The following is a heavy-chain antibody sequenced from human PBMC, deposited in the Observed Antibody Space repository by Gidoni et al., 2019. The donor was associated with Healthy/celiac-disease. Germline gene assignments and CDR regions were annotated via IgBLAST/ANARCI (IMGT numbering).Heavy chain of an antibody. CDR1: GYTFTGYY. CDR3: ASTLGYCSGGSCYSYYYYYMDA. Sequence: QVQLVQSGAEVKKPGASVKVSCKASGYTFTGYYMHWLRQAPGQGLEWMGWINPNSGGTNYAQKFQGRVTMTRDTSISTAYMELSRLRSDDTAVYYCASTLGYCSGGSCYSYYYYYMDAWGKGTTVTVSS. J-gene: IGHJ6*03. CDR2: INPNSGGT. D-gene: IGHD2-15*01. V-gene: IGHV1-2*02.